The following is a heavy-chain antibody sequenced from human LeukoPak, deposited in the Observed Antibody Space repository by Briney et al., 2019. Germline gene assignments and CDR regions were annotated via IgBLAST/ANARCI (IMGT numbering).Heavy chain of an antibody. CDR3: TTDATYCSSTSCYEESDY. J-gene: IGHJ4*02. CDR2: IKGITDGGTT. Sequence: GGSLRLSCAASGFTFSNAWMNWVRQAPGKGLGWVGRIKGITDGGTTDYAAPVKGRFTISRDDSKNTLYLQMNSLKTEDTAVYYCTTDATYCSSTSCYEESDYWGQGTLVTVSS. D-gene: IGHD2-2*01. CDR1: GFTFSNAW. V-gene: IGHV3-15*07.